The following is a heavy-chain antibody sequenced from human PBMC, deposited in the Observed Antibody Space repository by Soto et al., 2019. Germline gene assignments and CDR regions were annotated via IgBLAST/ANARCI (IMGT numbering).Heavy chain of an antibody. CDR3: ARATGTLRSRNCDY. V-gene: IGHV4-4*07. Sequence: SETLSLTCTVSGGSISSYYWNWIRQPAGKGLEWIGRIYSSGTTNYNPSLKSRVTMSVDTSKSQFSLKLNSVTAADTAVYYCARATGTLRSRNCDYWGKGSLVTVSS. J-gene: IGHJ4*02. CDR2: IYSSGTT. CDR1: GGSISSYY. D-gene: IGHD1-1*01.